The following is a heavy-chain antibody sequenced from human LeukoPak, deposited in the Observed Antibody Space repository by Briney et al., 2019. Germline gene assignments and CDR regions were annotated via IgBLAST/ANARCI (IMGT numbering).Heavy chain of an antibody. CDR3: ARGSWGDDAFDI. CDR2: ISYDGSNK. J-gene: IGHJ3*02. Sequence: GGSLRLSCAASGFTFSSYAMHWVRQAPGKGLEWVAVISYDGSNKYYADSVKGRFTISRDNSKNTLYLQMNSLRSEDTAAYYCARGSWGDDAFDIWGQGTMVTVSS. CDR1: GFTFSSYA. V-gene: IGHV3-30-3*01. D-gene: IGHD3-16*01.